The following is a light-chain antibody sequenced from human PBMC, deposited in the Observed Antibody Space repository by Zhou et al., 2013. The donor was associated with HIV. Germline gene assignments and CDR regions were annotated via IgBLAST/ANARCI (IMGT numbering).Light chain of an antibody. V-gene: IGKV3-20*01. CDR1: QSVSSN. Sequence: EIVMTQSPATLSVSPGERATLSCRASQSVSSNLAWYQQKPGQAPRLLIYGASSRATGIPDRFSGSGSGTDFTLTISRLEPEDFVAYFCQQYGTSPITFGQGTRLEIK. J-gene: IGKJ5*01. CDR2: GAS. CDR3: QQYGTSPIT.